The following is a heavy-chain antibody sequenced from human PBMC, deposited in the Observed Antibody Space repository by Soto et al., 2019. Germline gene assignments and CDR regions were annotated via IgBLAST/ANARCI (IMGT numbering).Heavy chain of an antibody. Sequence: PGGSLRLSCAASGFTFSSYAMSWVRQAPGKGLEWVSAISGSGGSTYYADSVKGRFTISRDNSKNTLYLQMNSLRAEDTAVYYCAKDLWPTYYDILTGSPVGMDVWGQGTTVTVSS. J-gene: IGHJ6*02. V-gene: IGHV3-23*01. CDR3: AKDLWPTYYDILTGSPVGMDV. D-gene: IGHD3-9*01. CDR1: GFTFSSYA. CDR2: ISGSGGST.